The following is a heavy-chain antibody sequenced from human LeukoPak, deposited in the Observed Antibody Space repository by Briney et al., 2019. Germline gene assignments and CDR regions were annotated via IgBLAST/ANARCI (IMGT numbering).Heavy chain of an antibody. Sequence: SETLSLTCTVSGDSINDYYWTWIRQPPGKGLEWIGYIYYSGNTNYNPSLKSRVTISLDTSKNQFSLKLTSVTAADKAMYYCARRKAKTPNYFDYWGQGALVTVSS. CDR1: GDSINDYY. CDR3: ARRKAKTPNYFDY. J-gene: IGHJ4*02. CDR2: IYYSGNT. V-gene: IGHV4-59*08.